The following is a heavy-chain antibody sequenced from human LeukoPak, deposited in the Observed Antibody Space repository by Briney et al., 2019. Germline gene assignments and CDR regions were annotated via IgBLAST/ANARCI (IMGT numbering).Heavy chain of an antibody. CDR1: GFTFSSYA. Sequence: PGGSLRLSCAASGFTFSSYAMHWVRQAPGKGLEYVSAISSNGGSTCYANSVKGRFTISRDNSKNTLYLQMGSLRAEDMAVYYCARDRGRWLQSVDYWGQGTLVTVSS. D-gene: IGHD5-24*01. V-gene: IGHV3-64*01. J-gene: IGHJ4*02. CDR3: ARDRGRWLQSVDY. CDR2: ISSNGGST.